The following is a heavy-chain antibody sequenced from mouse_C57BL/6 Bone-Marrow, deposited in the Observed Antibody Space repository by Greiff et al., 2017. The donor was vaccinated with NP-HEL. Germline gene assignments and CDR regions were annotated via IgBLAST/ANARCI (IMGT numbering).Heavy chain of an antibody. D-gene: IGHD1-1*01. CDR2: IWSGGIT. CDR3: ARNDYGSSFDY. J-gene: IGHJ2*01. CDR1: GFSLTSYG. V-gene: IGHV2-2*01. Sequence: VKLVESGPGLVQPSQSLSITCTVSGFSLTSYGVHWVRQSPGKGLEWLGVIWSGGITDYNAAFISRLSISKDNSKSQVFFKMNSLQADDTAIYYCARNDYGSSFDYWGQGTTLTVSS.